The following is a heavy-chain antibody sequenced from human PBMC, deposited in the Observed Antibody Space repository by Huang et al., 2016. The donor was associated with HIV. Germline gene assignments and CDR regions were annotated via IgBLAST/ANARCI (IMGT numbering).Heavy chain of an antibody. V-gene: IGHV4-4*07. CDR2: IYSGGST. CDR1: GGSISSYY. D-gene: IGHD6-13*01. CDR3: ARAAAGTDWFDP. Sequence: QVQLQESGPGLVKPSETLSLTCTVSGGSISSYYWSWIRQPAGKGLEWSGRIYSGGSTNYNTSLKSRVTMSVDTSKNQFSLKLSSVTAADTAVYFCARAAAGTDWFDPWGQGILVTVSS. J-gene: IGHJ5*02.